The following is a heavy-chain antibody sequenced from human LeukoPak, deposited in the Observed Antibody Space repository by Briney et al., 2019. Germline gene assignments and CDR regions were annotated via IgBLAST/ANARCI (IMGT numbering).Heavy chain of an antibody. D-gene: IGHD3-22*01. CDR2: ISGSGGST. Sequence: GGSLRLSCAASGFTFGSYSMTWVRQAPGKGLEWVSAISGSGGSTYYADSVKGRFTISRDNSKNTLYLQMNSLRAEDTAVYYCAKSASWGGSRGYYLDYWGQGTLVTVSS. J-gene: IGHJ4*02. CDR3: AKSASWGGSRGYYLDY. CDR1: GFTFGSYS. V-gene: IGHV3-23*01.